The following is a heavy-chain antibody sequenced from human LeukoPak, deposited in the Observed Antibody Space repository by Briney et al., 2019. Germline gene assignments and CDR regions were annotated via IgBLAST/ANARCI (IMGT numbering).Heavy chain of an antibody. Sequence: GGSLRLSCAASGFTFSDYTMNWVRLAPGKGLEWVSSISGSSNYIYYADSVKGRFTISRDNSKNTLYLQMNSLRGEDTAAYYCAKDAVRGSGRINWFDSWGQGTLVTVSS. CDR1: GFTFSDYT. CDR3: AKDAVRGSGRINWFDS. D-gene: IGHD3-10*01. CDR2: ISGSSNYI. V-gene: IGHV3-21*04. J-gene: IGHJ5*01.